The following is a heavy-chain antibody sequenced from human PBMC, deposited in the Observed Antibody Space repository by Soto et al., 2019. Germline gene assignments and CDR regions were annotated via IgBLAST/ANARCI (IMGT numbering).Heavy chain of an antibody. V-gene: IGHV4-39*01. Sequence: KPSETLSLTCTVSGDSIRSGIYYWGWIRQPPGKGLAWIGSAYYRGMTHYGPSLRGRVTISVDTSKNQFSLRLGSVSAADTATYYCARLRAESLIAGGAMDVWGQGTTVTVSS. CDR3: ARLRAESLIAGGAMDV. CDR2: AYYRGMT. J-gene: IGHJ6*02. D-gene: IGHD2-15*01. CDR1: GDSIRSGIYY.